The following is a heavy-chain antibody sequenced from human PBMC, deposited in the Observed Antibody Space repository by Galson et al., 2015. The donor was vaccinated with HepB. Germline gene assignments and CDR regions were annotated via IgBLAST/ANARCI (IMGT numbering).Heavy chain of an antibody. CDR2: INHSGST. CDR1: GGSFSGYY. J-gene: IGHJ4*02. CDR3: AVSDLIAAAGTQVDY. Sequence: SETLSLTCAVYGGSFSGYYWSWIRQPPGKGLEWIGEINHSGSTNYNPSLKSRVTISVDTSKNQFSLKLSSVTAADTAVYYCAVSDLIAAAGTQVDYWGQGTLVTVSS. V-gene: IGHV4-34*01. D-gene: IGHD6-13*01.